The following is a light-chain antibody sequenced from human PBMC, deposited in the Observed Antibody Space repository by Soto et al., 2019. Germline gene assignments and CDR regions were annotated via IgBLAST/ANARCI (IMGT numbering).Light chain of an antibody. Sequence: EVVMTQSPATLSVSPGERATLSCRASQSLSTNLAWYQQKPGQAPRLLIYGASTRATGVPAKFSGSGSGTEFTLTINSLQSEDFAVYYCQQYDKWPPLTFGRGTKADIK. CDR2: GAS. CDR1: QSLSTN. CDR3: QQYDKWPPLT. J-gene: IGKJ4*01. V-gene: IGKV3-15*01.